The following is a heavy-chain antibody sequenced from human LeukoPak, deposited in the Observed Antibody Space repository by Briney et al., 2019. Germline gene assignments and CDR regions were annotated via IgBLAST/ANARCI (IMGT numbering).Heavy chain of an antibody. CDR3: ARGLPSRFDP. J-gene: IGHJ5*02. CDR1: GGSISSGGYY. D-gene: IGHD2-15*01. V-gene: IGHV4-31*03. CDR2: IYYSGST. Sequence: SETLSLTCTVSGGSISSGGYYWSWIRQHPGKGLEWIGYIYYSGSTYYNPSLKSRVTISVDTSKNQFSLKLSSVTAADTAVYYCARGLPSRFDPWGQGTLVTVSS.